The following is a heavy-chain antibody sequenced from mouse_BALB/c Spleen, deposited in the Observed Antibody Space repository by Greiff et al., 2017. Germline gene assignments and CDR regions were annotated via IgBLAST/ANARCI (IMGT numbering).Heavy chain of an antibody. CDR1: GFSLTSYD. V-gene: IGHV2-9-2*01. Sequence: VQLKESGPGLVAPSQSLSITCTVSGFSLTSYDISWIRQPPGKGLEWLGVIWTGGGTNYNSAFMSRLSISKDNSKSQVFLKMNSLQTDDTAIYYCVRNWAWFAYWGQGTLVTVSA. CDR3: VRNWAWFAY. CDR2: IWTGGGT. J-gene: IGHJ3*01. D-gene: IGHD4-1*01.